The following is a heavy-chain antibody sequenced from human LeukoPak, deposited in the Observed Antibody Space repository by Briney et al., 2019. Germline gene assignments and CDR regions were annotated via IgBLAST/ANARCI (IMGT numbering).Heavy chain of an antibody. Sequence: GGSLRLSCAGSGFTLSSYWMHWFRQGPGKGLEWVANIKQDGSEKYYVGSVKGRFTISRDNAKNSLFLQMNSLRAEDTAVYYCAAMVYARVDYWGQGTLVTVSS. J-gene: IGHJ4*02. CDR2: IKQDGSEK. CDR1: GFTLSSYW. CDR3: AAMVYARVDY. D-gene: IGHD2-8*01. V-gene: IGHV3-7*01.